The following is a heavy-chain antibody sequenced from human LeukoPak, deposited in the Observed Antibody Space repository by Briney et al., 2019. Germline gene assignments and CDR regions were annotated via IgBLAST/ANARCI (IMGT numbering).Heavy chain of an antibody. CDR1: GFTFRSDA. Sequence: GGSLRLSCAGSGFTFRSDAMNWVRQAPGKGLEWVSSINSRSTHTAYADSVRGRFTISRDNAKNSLYLLMNSLRVDDTAVYYCARGRPTGASRVFVVQWGQGTLVTVSS. CDR3: ARGRPTGASRVFVVQ. CDR2: INSRSTHT. D-gene: IGHD2-15*01. V-gene: IGHV3-21*06. J-gene: IGHJ4*02.